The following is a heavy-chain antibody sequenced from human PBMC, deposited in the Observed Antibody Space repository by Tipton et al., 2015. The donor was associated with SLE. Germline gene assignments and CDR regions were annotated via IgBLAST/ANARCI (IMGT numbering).Heavy chain of an antibody. V-gene: IGHV3-66*02. CDR2: IYSGGST. CDR3: ARGGVSYMDV. D-gene: IGHD3-16*01. J-gene: IGHJ6*03. CDR1: GFTVTTKY. Sequence: SLRLSCAASGFTVTTKYMSWVRQAPGKGLQWVSVIYSGGSTLYADSAKGRFTISRDISKNTLYLQMNSLRAEDTAVYYCARGGVSYMDVWGKGTTVTVSS.